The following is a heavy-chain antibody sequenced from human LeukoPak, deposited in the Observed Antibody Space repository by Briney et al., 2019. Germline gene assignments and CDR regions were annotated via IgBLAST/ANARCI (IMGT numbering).Heavy chain of an antibody. D-gene: IGHD3-22*01. Sequence: ASVKVSCKVSGYTLTELSMHWVRQAPGKGLEWMGGFDPEDGETIYAQKFQGRVTMTEDTSTDTAYMELSSPRSEDTAVYYCATVKIDYDSSGYYWEYYFDYWGQGTLVTVSS. J-gene: IGHJ4*02. CDR1: GYTLTELS. CDR3: ATVKIDYDSSGYYWEYYFDY. V-gene: IGHV1-24*01. CDR2: FDPEDGET.